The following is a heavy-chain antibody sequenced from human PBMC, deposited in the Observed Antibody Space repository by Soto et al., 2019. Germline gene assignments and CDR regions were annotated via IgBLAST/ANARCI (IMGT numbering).Heavy chain of an antibody. Sequence: PVGSLRLSCAGSGFTFSSYAMSWVRQAPGKGLEWVSGIGASGAGTYYADLVKGRFIISRDNSKDTLHLQMNSLRVEDTAVYYCALRKTGSYFDYWGQGALVTVSS. V-gene: IGHV3-23*01. CDR3: ALRKTGSYFDY. D-gene: IGHD1-26*01. CDR2: IGASGAGT. J-gene: IGHJ4*02. CDR1: GFTFSSYA.